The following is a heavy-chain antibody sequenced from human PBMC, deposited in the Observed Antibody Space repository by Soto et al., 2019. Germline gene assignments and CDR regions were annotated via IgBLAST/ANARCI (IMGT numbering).Heavy chain of an antibody. CDR2: IGTAGDT. CDR3: ARDRRPAQAPYYYYYMDV. Sequence: EVQLVESGGGLVQPGGSLRLSCAASGFTFSSYDMHWVRQATGKGLEWVSAIGTAGDTYYPGSVKGRFTISRENAKNSLYLQMNSLRAEDTAVYYCARDRRPAQAPYYYYYMDVWGKGTTVTVSS. CDR1: GFTFSSYD. V-gene: IGHV3-13*01. J-gene: IGHJ6*03. D-gene: IGHD6-6*01.